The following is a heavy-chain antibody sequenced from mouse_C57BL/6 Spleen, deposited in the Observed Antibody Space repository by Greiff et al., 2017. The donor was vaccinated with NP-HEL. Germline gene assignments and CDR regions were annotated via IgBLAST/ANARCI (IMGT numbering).Heavy chain of an antibody. V-gene: IGHV5-9*01. J-gene: IGHJ3*01. CDR3: ARPQLGSFAY. Sequence: EVQLVESGGGLVKPGGSLKLSCAASGFTFSSYTMSWVRQTPEKRLEWVATISGGGGNTYYPDSVKGRFTISRDNAKNTLYPQMSSLRSEDTALYYCARPQLGSFAYWGQGTLVTVSA. D-gene: IGHD4-1*02. CDR1: GFTFSSYT. CDR2: ISGGGGNT.